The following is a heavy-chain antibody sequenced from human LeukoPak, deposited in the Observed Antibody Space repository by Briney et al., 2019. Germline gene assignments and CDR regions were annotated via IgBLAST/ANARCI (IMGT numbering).Heavy chain of an antibody. CDR2: FHYSGST. D-gene: IGHD3-10*01. V-gene: IGHV4-59*01. CDR3: ARDPFTWYFDL. CDR1: GGSISSYY. J-gene: IGHJ2*01. Sequence: SETLSLTCTVSGGSISSYYWNWIRQPPGEGLEWIGYFHYSGSTNYNPSLKSRVTISVDTSKNQFSLKLSSVTAADTAVYYCARDPFTWYFDLWGRGTLVTVSS.